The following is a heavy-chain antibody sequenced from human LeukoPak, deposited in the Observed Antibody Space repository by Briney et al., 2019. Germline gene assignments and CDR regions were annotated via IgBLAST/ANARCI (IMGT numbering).Heavy chain of an antibody. CDR2: IIPILGVA. J-gene: IGHJ4*02. CDR3: GSNGGLTVDDFDY. CDR1: GDTTTSDT. V-gene: IGHV1-69*02. Sequence: ASVKVSCKAFGDTTTSDTICSGRHAPGQGLEWMGRIIPILGVANHAQKFQGRLTITADKSTSTVFMELSRLGSEGTAVYYCGSNGGLTVDDFDYWGQGTLVTVSS. D-gene: IGHD7-27*01.